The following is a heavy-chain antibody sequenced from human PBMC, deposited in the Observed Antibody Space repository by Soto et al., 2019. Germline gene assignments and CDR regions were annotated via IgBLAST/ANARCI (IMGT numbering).Heavy chain of an antibody. D-gene: IGHD2-21*02. CDR1: GFTFSIHA. CDR3: TSRPSGMTYHAVFDF. V-gene: IGHV3-7*03. Sequence: GGSLRLSCTASGFTFSIHAMTWVRQTPGEGLQWVAAIKPDGSETFYVDSVKGRFTISRDNARNSLFLQMDSLRAEDTAVYYCTSRPSGMTYHAVFDFWGQGTLVTVSS. J-gene: IGHJ4*02. CDR2: IKPDGSET.